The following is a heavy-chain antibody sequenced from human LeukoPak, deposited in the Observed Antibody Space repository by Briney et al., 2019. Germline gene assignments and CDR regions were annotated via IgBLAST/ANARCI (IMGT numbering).Heavy chain of an antibody. CDR1: GDSVSSNSAA. CDR3: ASGNDSSGDTSFDY. Sequence: SQTLSLTCAISGDSVSSNSAAWYWIRQSPSRGLEWLGRTYYRSKWYNDYAVSVKSRITINPDTSKNQFSLQLNSVTPEDTAVYYCASGNDSSGDTSFDYWGQGTLVTVSS. CDR2: TYYRSKWYN. V-gene: IGHV6-1*01. D-gene: IGHD3-22*01. J-gene: IGHJ4*02.